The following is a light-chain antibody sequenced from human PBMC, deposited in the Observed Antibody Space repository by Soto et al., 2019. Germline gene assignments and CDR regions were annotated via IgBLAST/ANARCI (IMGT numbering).Light chain of an antibody. J-gene: IGKJ1*01. V-gene: IGKV3-20*01. CDR3: QQYGSSPRT. CDR1: QSLSAF. Sequence: EIVLTQSPGTLSLSPGERATLSCRASQSLSAFLAWYQQQPGQAPRLLIYGASTRATGIPDRFSGSGSGTDFTLTISRLEPEDFAVYYCQQYGSSPRTFGQGTKVEIK. CDR2: GAS.